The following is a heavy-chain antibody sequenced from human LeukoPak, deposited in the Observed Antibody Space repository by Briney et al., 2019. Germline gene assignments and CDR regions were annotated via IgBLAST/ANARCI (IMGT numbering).Heavy chain of an antibody. Sequence: SQTLSLTCAISGDSVSSNSAAWNWIRQSPSRGLEWLGRTYYRSKWYNDYAVSVKSRITINPDTTKNQFSLQLNSVTPEDTAVYYCATGQRSWYKLDYWGQGTLVTASS. CDR2: TYYRSKWYN. CDR3: ATGQRSWYKLDY. J-gene: IGHJ4*02. D-gene: IGHD6-13*01. V-gene: IGHV6-1*01. CDR1: GDSVSSNSAA.